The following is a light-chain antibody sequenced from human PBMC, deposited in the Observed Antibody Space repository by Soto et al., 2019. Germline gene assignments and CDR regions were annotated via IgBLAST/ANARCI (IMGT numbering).Light chain of an antibody. V-gene: IGLV2-14*01. CDR3: SSYTRSSTPLV. J-gene: IGLJ2*01. Sequence: QSALTQPASVSGSPGQSITISCTGTSSDVGGYNYVSWYQQHPGKAPKLMIYDVSNRPSGVSNRFSGSKSGNTASLTISGRQAEEEAAYYCSSYTRSSTPLVFGGGTKVTVL. CDR2: DVS. CDR1: SSDVGGYNY.